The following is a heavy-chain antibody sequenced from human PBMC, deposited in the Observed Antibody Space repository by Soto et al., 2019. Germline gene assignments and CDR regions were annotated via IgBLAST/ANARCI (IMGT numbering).Heavy chain of an antibody. J-gene: IGHJ5*02. Sequence: GASVKVSCKASGGTFSSYTISWVRQAPGQGLEWMGRIIPILGIANYAQKFQGRVTITADKSTSTAYMELSSLRSEDTAVYYCARESVPPGTYYDFWSGSRAFDPWGQGTLVTVSS. CDR1: GGTFSSYT. D-gene: IGHD3-3*01. V-gene: IGHV1-69*04. CDR2: IIPILGIA. CDR3: ARESVPPGTYYDFWSGSRAFDP.